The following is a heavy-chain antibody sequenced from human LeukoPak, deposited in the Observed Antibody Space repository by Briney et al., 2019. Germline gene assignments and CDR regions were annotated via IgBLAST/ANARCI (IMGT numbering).Heavy chain of an antibody. D-gene: IGHD3-16*02. V-gene: IGHV3-48*03. J-gene: IGHJ4*02. CDR3: ARLRLGELSLLDY. CDR1: GFTFSSYE. Sequence: PGGSLRLSCAASGFTFSSYEMNWVRQAPGKGLEWVSYISSSGSTIYYADSVKGRFTISRDNAKNSLYLQMSSLRAEDTAVYYCARLRLGELSLLDYWGQGTLVTVSS. CDR2: ISSSGSTI.